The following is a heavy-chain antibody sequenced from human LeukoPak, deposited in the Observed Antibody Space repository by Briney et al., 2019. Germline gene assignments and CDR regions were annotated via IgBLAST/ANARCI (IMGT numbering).Heavy chain of an antibody. Sequence: SETLSLNCTVSGGSISSSSYYWGWIRQAPGRGLEWIGSVYYLGITYYNPSLNRRVTISVDTTNNLFSLRVSSVTAADTAVYYCARLFQYSSSSRYFQHWGQGTVITVSS. V-gene: IGHV4-39*01. CDR3: ARLFQYSSSSRYFQH. CDR2: VYYLGIT. D-gene: IGHD6-6*01. CDR1: GGSISSSSYY. J-gene: IGHJ1*01.